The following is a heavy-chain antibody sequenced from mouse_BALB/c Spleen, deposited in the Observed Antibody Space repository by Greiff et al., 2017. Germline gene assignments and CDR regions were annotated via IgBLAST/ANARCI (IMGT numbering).Heavy chain of an antibody. Sequence: EVQRVESGPGLVKPSQSLSLTCTVTGYSITSDYAWNWIRQFPGNKLEWMGYISYSGSTSYNPSLKSRISITRDTSKNQFFLQLNSVTTEDTATYYCARGGYSGYWGQGTTLTVSS. V-gene: IGHV3-2*02. CDR1: GYSITSDYA. CDR2: ISYSGST. D-gene: IGHD2-3*01. CDR3: ARGGYSGY. J-gene: IGHJ2*01.